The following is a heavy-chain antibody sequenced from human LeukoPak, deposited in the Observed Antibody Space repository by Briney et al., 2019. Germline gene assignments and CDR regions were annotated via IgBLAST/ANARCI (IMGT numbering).Heavy chain of an antibody. CDR3: ARASGYSGYDYDFDY. CDR1: GYTLTELS. J-gene: IGHJ4*02. Sequence: SVKVSCKVSGYTLTELSMHWVRQAPGQGLEWMGGIIPIFGTANYAQKFQGRVTITADESTSTAYMELSSLRSEDTAVYYCARASGYSGYDYDFDYWGQGTLVTVSS. CDR2: IIPIFGTA. D-gene: IGHD5-12*01. V-gene: IGHV1-69*13.